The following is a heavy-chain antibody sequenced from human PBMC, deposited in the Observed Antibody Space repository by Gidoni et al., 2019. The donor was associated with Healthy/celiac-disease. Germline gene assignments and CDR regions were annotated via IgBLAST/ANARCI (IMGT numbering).Heavy chain of an antibody. V-gene: IGHV3-21*01. CDR3: AREDDYGDYTFDY. CDR2: ISSSSSYI. J-gene: IGHJ4*02. D-gene: IGHD4-17*01. Sequence: QAPGKGLEWVSSISSSSSYIYYADSVKGRFTISRDNAKNSLYLQMNSLRAEDTAVYYCAREDDYGDYTFDYWGQGTLVTVSS.